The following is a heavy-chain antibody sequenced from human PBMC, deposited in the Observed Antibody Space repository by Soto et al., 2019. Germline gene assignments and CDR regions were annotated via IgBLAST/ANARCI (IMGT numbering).Heavy chain of an antibody. D-gene: IGHD5-12*01. Sequence: SETLSLTCTVSGGSISSGGYYWSWIRQHPGKGLEWIGYIYYSGSTYYNPSLKSRVTISVDTSKNQFSLKLSSVTAADTAVYYCARGFPTIRVFDYWGRGTLVTVFS. J-gene: IGHJ4*02. CDR3: ARGFPTIRVFDY. CDR1: GGSISSGGYY. V-gene: IGHV4-31*03. CDR2: IYYSGST.